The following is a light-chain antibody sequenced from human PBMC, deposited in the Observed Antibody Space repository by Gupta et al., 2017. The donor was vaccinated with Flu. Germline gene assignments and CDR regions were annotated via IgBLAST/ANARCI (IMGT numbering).Light chain of an antibody. CDR3: QQHLNYPMT. CDR1: QSISNW. CDR2: KAS. Sequence: DIQLTQSPSTLSASVGDRVTITCRASQSISNWLAWYQQRPGQAPKLLIYKASNLGSGVPSRFSGSESGTEFTLTISSLQPDDFATYYCQQHLNYPMTFGGGTKVEIK. V-gene: IGKV1-5*03. J-gene: IGKJ4*01.